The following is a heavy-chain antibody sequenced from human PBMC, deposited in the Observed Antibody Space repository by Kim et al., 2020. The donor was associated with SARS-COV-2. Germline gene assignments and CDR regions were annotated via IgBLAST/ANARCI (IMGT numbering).Heavy chain of an antibody. V-gene: IGHV4-39*07. CDR1: GGSISSSSYY. D-gene: IGHD2-15*01. CDR2: IYYSGST. J-gene: IGHJ4*02. CDR3: ARGCSGGSCPTDY. Sequence: SETLSLTCTVSGGSISSSSYYWGWIRQPPGKGLEWIGSIYYSGSTYYNPSLKSRVTISVDTSKNQFSLKLSSVTAADTAVYYCARGCSGGSCPTDYWGQGTLVTVSS.